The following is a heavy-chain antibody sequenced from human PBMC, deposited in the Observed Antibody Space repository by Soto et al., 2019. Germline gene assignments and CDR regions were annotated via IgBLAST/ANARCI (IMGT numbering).Heavy chain of an antibody. J-gene: IGHJ4*02. D-gene: IGHD1-1*01. CDR3: TEGATGPFDY. CDR1: GYRFSSSW. V-gene: IGHV5-51*01. CDR2: VSPSDSDV. Sequence: PGESLKIPCQGTGYRFSSSWIGLVRQKPGKGLEWLGNVSPSDSDVRYSPAFEGQVTNSADNSNYTVYLLSLKLKASYTAIYYWTEGATGPFDYWGQGTRVTVSS.